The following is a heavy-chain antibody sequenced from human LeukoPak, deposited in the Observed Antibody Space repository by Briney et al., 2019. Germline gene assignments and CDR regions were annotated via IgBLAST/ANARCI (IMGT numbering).Heavy chain of an antibody. V-gene: IGHV4-39*07. CDR2: VFYNGAT. J-gene: IGHJ4*02. D-gene: IGHD3-22*01. Sequence: SETLSLTCIVSGGSISSSIYYWAWVRQPPGKGLEWIGTVFYNGATQYSPSLRSRVTISLDTSKNQFSLKLSSVTAADTAVYYCARSTWLLDKWGQGSLVTVSS. CDR3: ARSTWLLDK. CDR1: GGSISSSIYY.